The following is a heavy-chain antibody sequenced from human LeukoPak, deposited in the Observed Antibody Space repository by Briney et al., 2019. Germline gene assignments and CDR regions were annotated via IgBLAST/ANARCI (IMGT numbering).Heavy chain of an antibody. CDR3: ARDPYSSSYMDV. D-gene: IGHD6-6*01. CDR2: IIPIFGTA. Sequence: SVKVSCKASGGTFSSYAISWVRQAPGQGLEWMGGIIPIFGTASYAQKFQGRVTITTDESTSTAYMELSSLRSEDTAVYYCARDPYSSSYMDVWGKGTTVTVSS. V-gene: IGHV1-69*05. J-gene: IGHJ6*04. CDR1: GGTFSSYA.